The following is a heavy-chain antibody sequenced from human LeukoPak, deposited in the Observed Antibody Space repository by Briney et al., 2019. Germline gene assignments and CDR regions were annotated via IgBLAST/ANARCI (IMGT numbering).Heavy chain of an antibody. Sequence: GGSLRLSCAASGFTVSSNYMSWVRQAPGKGLEWVANIKQDGSEKYYVDSVKGRFTISRDNAENTVYLQMNSLRAEDTAVYYCARVLSGSWDWFDPWGQGTLVTVSS. V-gene: IGHV3-7*01. J-gene: IGHJ5*02. CDR2: IKQDGSEK. CDR3: ARVLSGSWDWFDP. CDR1: GFTVSSNY. D-gene: IGHD3-22*01.